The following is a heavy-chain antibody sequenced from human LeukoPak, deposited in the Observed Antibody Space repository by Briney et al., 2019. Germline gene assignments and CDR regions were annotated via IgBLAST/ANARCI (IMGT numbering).Heavy chain of an antibody. Sequence: ASVKVSCKASGYTFTGYYMHWVRQAPGQGLEWMGWINPNSGGTNYAQKFQGRVTMTRDTSISTAYMELSRLRSDDTAVYYCARDPRYDFWCGYYTGVDYWGQGTLVTVSS. CDR2: INPNSGGT. V-gene: IGHV1-2*02. CDR1: GYTFTGYY. CDR3: ARDPRYDFWCGYYTGVDY. J-gene: IGHJ4*02. D-gene: IGHD3-3*01.